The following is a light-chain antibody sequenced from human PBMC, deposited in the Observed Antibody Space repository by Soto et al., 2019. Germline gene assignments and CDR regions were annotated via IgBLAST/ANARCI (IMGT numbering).Light chain of an antibody. V-gene: IGKV3-20*01. CDR1: QSVSSSY. Sequence: EIVLTQSPGTLSLSPGERATLSCRASQSVSSSYLAWYQQKPGQAPRLLIYGASSRATGIPDRFSGSGSGTDFTLTISRLEPEDFAVEYCQQYDSSPVTFGPGTKVDIK. CDR2: GAS. J-gene: IGKJ3*01. CDR3: QQYDSSPVT.